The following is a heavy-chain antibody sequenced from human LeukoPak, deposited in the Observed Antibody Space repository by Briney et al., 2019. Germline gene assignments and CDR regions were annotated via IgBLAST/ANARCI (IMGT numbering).Heavy chain of an antibody. Sequence: GRSVRVSCAASGFTFNTYGMEWVRQGPGKGLEWVAVVWYDGSNKYYADTVKGRFTISRDNSKNTLYLQMNSLRAEDTAVYFCARVACTGNSCRPYHYYGMDVWGQGTTVTVSS. CDR3: ARVACTGNSCRPYHYYGMDV. D-gene: IGHD2-15*01. CDR1: GFTFNTYG. J-gene: IGHJ6*02. V-gene: IGHV3-33*01. CDR2: VWYDGSNK.